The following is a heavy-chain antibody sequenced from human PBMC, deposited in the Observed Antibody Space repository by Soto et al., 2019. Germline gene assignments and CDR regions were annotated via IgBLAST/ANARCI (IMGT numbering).Heavy chain of an antibody. V-gene: IGHV3-23*01. CDR2: ITNWGGST. CDR3: AKGDDDGGYAKASFHP. J-gene: IGHJ5*02. D-gene: IGHD3-22*01. Sequence: GGSLRLSCAASGFPFSKYWMSWVRQAPGKGLEWVSTITNWGGSTYYADSVKGRFTISRDNSKNTLYLQMNSLRTEDTALYYCAKGDDDGGYAKASFHPWGRGTLVTVST. CDR1: GFPFSKYW.